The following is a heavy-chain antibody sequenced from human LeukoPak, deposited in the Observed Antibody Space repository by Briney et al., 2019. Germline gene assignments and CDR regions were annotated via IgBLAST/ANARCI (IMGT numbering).Heavy chain of an antibody. V-gene: IGHV1-18*01. Sequence: ASVKVSCKASGYTFTSYGISWVRQAPGQGLEWMGWISAYNGNTNYAQKLQGRVTMTTDTSTSTAYMELRSLRSEDTAVYYCARGAIVVVVAAHIDYWGQGTLVTVSS. CDR1: GYTFTSYG. D-gene: IGHD2-15*01. J-gene: IGHJ4*02. CDR2: ISAYNGNT. CDR3: ARGAIVVVVAAHIDY.